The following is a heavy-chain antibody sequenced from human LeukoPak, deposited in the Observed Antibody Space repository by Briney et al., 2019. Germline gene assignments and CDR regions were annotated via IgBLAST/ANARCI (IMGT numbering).Heavy chain of an antibody. CDR2: ISWDGGST. CDR3: AKHYDSSGNRAEEYYYYYYMDV. D-gene: IGHD3-22*01. J-gene: IGHJ6*03. CDR1: GFTFDDYT. V-gene: IGHV3-43*01. Sequence: GGSLRLSCAASGFTFDDYTMHWVRQAPGKGLEWVSLISWDGGSTYYADSVKGRFTISRDNSKNTLYLQMNSLRAEDTAVYYCAKHYDSSGNRAEEYYYYYYMDVWGKGTTVTVSS.